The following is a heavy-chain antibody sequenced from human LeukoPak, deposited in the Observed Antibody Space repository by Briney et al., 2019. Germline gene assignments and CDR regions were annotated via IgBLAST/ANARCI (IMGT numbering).Heavy chain of an antibody. D-gene: IGHD2-15*01. CDR2: MNPKSGNT. J-gene: IGHJ6*03. V-gene: IGHV1-8*01. CDR3: ARVLRYCSGGNCYSGGLGYMDV. Sequence: GASVKVSCKATGYTFSSYDINWVRQATGQGLEWMGWMNPKSGNTGYGQKFQGRVTMTRNTSIGTAYMELSSLRPEDTAVYYCARVLRYCSGGNCYSGGLGYMDVWGKGTTVTISS. CDR1: GYTFSSYD.